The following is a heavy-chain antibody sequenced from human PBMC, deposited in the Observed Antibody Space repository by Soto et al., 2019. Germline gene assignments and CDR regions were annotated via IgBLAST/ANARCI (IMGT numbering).Heavy chain of an antibody. V-gene: IGHV1-69*02. D-gene: IGHD2-15*01. CDR1: GGTFSSYT. CDR3: AENCSGGSCYSAFDP. Sequence: SVKVSCKASGGTFSSYTISWVRQAPGQGLEWMGRIIPILGIANYAQKFQGRVTITADKSTSTAYMELSSLRSEDTAVYYCAENCSGGSCYSAFDPWGQGTLVTVSS. J-gene: IGHJ5*02. CDR2: IIPILGIA.